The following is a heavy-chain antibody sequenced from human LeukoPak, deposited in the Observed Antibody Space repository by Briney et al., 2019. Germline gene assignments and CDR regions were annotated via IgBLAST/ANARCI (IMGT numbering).Heavy chain of an antibody. D-gene: IGHD6-13*01. CDR2: MRYDGSEK. Sequence: PGGSLRLSCAASGFTFSSYWMSWVRQAPGKWLEWVANMRYDGSEKYYVDSVKGRFTISGDNAKNSLYLQMNSLRAEDTAVYYCARDIEAAGLFLDYWAQGTLVTVSS. V-gene: IGHV3-7*01. CDR1: GFTFSSYW. CDR3: ARDIEAAGLFLDY. J-gene: IGHJ4*02.